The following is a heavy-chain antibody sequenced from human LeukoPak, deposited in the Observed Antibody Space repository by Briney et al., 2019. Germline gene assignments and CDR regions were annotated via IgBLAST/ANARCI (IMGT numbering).Heavy chain of an antibody. CDR1: GYTFTGYY. J-gene: IGHJ4*02. Sequence: ASVKVSCKASGYTFTGYYMHWVRQAPGQGLEWMGWISAYNGNTNYAQKLQGRVTMTTDTSTSTAYMELRSLRSDDTAVYYCARVSVGATPFDYWGQGTLVTVSS. CDR3: ARVSVGATPFDY. CDR2: ISAYNGNT. D-gene: IGHD1-26*01. V-gene: IGHV1-18*04.